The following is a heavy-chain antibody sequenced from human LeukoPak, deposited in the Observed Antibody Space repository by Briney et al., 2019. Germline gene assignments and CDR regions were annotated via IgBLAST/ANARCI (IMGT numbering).Heavy chain of an antibody. Sequence: GGSLRLSCAASGFTFSSYSMNWVRQAPGKGLEWVSSISTSSSYIYSADSVRGRFTISRDNAKNSLYLQMNSLRAEDTAVYYCVRDTFSPDAFDIWGQGTMVTVSS. V-gene: IGHV3-21*01. CDR2: ISTSSSYI. CDR1: GFTFSSYS. D-gene: IGHD3-16*01. CDR3: VRDTFSPDAFDI. J-gene: IGHJ3*02.